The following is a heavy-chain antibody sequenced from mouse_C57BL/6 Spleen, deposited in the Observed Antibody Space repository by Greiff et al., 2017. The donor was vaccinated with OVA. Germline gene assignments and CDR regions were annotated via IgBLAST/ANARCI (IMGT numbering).Heavy chain of an antibody. J-gene: IGHJ2*01. V-gene: IGHV5-6*01. CDR2: ISSGGSYT. Sequence: EVQVVESGGDLVKPGGSLKLSCAASGFTFSSYGMSWVRQTPDKRLEWVATISSGGSYTYYPDSVKGRFTISRDNAKNTLYLQMSSLKSEDTAMYYCARPGMGEYYFDYWGQGTTLTVSS. CDR1: GFTFSSYG. CDR3: ARPGMGEYYFDY.